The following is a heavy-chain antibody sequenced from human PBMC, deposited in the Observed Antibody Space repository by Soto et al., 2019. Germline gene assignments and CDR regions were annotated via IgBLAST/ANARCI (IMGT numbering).Heavy chain of an antibody. CDR3: SRQIEYYYDSSGYYQNAFDI. CDR1: GHSFTSYW. D-gene: IGHD3-22*01. Sequence: GESLKISCKGSGHSFTSYWIGWVRQMPGKGLEWMGLIYPGDSETRYSPSFQGQVTISADKSISTAYLQWSSLKASDTAMYYCSRQIEYYYDSSGYYQNAFDIWGQGTMVTVSS. CDR2: IYPGDSET. J-gene: IGHJ3*02. V-gene: IGHV5-51*01.